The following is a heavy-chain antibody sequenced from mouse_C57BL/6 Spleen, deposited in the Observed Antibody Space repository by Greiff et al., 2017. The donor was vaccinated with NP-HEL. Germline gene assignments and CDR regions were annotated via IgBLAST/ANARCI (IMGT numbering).Heavy chain of an antibody. V-gene: IGHV1-80*01. CDR3: ARVRYDYDWYFDV. J-gene: IGHJ1*03. D-gene: IGHD2-4*01. CDR1: GYAFSSYW. Sequence: QVQLKESGAELVKPGASVKISCKASGYAFSSYWMNWVKQRPGKGLEWIGQIYPGDGDTNYNGKFKGKATLTADKSSSTAYMQLSSLTSEDSAVYFCARVRYDYDWYFDVWGTGTTVTVSS. CDR2: IYPGDGDT.